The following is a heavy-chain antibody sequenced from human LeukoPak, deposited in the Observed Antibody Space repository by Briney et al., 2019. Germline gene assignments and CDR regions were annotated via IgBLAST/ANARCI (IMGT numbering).Heavy chain of an antibody. Sequence: SETLSLTCTVSGGSTSTYTWSWIRQPPGKRLGWIGYIDYSGSTNYNPSLKSRVSISIDTSKNQCSLNLSSVSAADTAVYYCARSARYSSGGYFYFDYWGQGTLVTVSS. CDR1: GGSTSTYT. CDR2: IDYSGST. D-gene: IGHD6-19*01. J-gene: IGHJ4*02. V-gene: IGHV4-59*01. CDR3: ARSARYSSGGYFYFDY.